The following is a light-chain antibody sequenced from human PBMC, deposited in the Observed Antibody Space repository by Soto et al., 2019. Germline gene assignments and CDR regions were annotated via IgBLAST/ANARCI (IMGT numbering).Light chain of an antibody. Sequence: QSVLTQPPSVSGSPGQSGTISCTGISANIGAGYDVHWYQQLPGTAPKLLIYGNSNRPSGVPDRFSGSKSGTSASLAITGLQAEDEADYYCQSSDSSLNVFGIGTKVTVL. CDR1: SANIGAGYD. J-gene: IGLJ1*01. CDR3: QSSDSSLNV. V-gene: IGLV1-40*01. CDR2: GNS.